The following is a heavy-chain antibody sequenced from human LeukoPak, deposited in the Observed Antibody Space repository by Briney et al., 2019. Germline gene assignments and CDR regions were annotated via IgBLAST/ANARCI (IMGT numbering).Heavy chain of an antibody. V-gene: IGHV4-61*01. CDR3: ARDRLTMVRGVIITRGHFDY. CDR1: GDSVSSASYY. Sequence: SETLSLTCTVSGDSVSSASYYWNWTRQPPGKGLEWIGYVYYSGSTAYNPSLDSRVTISVDTSRNQFSLKLRSVTAADTAVYYCARDRLTMVRGVIITRGHFDYWGQGSLVTVSS. CDR2: VYYSGST. J-gene: IGHJ4*02. D-gene: IGHD3-10*01.